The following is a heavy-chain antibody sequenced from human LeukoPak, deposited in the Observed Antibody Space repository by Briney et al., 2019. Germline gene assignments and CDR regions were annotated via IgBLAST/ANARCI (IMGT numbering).Heavy chain of an antibody. Sequence: GGSLRLSCAASGFTFSSYGMHWVRQAPGKGLEWVAVIWYDGSNKYYADSVKGRFTISRDNSKNTLYLQMNSLRAEDTAVYYCARDEGYSGSYPDYWVQGTVDTVSS. J-gene: IGHJ4*02. CDR2: IWYDGSNK. CDR1: GFTFSSYG. V-gene: IGHV3-33*01. D-gene: IGHD1-26*01. CDR3: ARDEGYSGSYPDY.